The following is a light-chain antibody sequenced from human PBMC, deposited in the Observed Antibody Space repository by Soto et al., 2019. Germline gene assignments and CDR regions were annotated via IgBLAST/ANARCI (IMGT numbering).Light chain of an antibody. Sequence: QSVLTQPPSVSGAPGQRVTISCTESSSNIGAGYDVHWYQQLPGTAPKHLIYANSNQPSGVPDRFSGSKSGTSASLAITGLQAADEADYYSHSSDSSLSARVFGGGTQLTVL. CDR1: SSNIGAGYD. CDR3: HSSDSSLSARV. V-gene: IGLV1-40*01. J-gene: IGLJ3*02. CDR2: ANS.